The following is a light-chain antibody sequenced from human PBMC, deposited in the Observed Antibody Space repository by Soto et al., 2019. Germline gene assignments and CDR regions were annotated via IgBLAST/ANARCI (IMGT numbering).Light chain of an antibody. J-gene: IGLJ3*02. CDR3: SSYAGSNNLV. CDR2: EVS. CDR1: SSDVGGYHY. V-gene: IGLV2-8*01. Sequence: QSALTQPPSASGSPGQSVTISCTGTSSDVGGYHYVSWYQQHPGKAPKLMIYEVSTRPSGVPDRFSGSKSGNTASLTVSGLQADDEADYYCSSYAGSNNLVFGGGTKLTVL.